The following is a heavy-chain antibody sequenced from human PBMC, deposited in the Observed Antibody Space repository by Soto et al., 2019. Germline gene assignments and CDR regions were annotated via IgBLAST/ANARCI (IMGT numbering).Heavy chain of an antibody. V-gene: IGHV1-24*01. J-gene: IGHJ4*02. D-gene: IGHD3-22*01. Sequence: RASVKVSCKVSGYTLTELSMHWVRQAPGKGLEWMGGFDPEDGETIYAQKFQGGVTMTEDTSTDTAYMELSSLRSEDTAVYYCATGPPHYDSSGYYLLYFDYWGQGTLVTVSS. CDR3: ATGPPHYDSSGYYLLYFDY. CDR2: FDPEDGET. CDR1: GYTLTELS.